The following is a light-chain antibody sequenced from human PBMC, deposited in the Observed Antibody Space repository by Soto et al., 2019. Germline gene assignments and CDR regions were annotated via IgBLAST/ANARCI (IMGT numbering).Light chain of an antibody. J-gene: IGLJ2*01. CDR3: AAWDDSLSAVV. V-gene: IGLV1-47*01. Sequence: QSVLTQPPSASGTPGQRVTISCSGSSSNIGSNYVYWFQQLPGTAPKLLIYTNNQRPSGVPDRFSGSKSGTSASLAISGLRSEDEAEYYCAAWDDSLSAVVFGGGTKLTVL. CDR1: SSNIGSNY. CDR2: TNN.